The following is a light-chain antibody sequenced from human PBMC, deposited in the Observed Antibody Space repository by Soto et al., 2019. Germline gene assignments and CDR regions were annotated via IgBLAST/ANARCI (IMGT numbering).Light chain of an antibody. CDR2: EAS. CDR1: QTIGSW. Sequence: DIQMTQSPSTLSASVGDRVTVTCRASQTIGSWLAWYQQKPGKAPKLLIYEASTLQSGVPSRFGGSGSGTEFTLTISSLQPDDFATYYCQQYNSYWTFGQGTKVDIK. J-gene: IGKJ1*01. V-gene: IGKV1-5*01. CDR3: QQYNSYWT.